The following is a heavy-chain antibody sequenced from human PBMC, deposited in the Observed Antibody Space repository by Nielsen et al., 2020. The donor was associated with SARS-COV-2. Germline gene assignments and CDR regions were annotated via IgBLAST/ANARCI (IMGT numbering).Heavy chain of an antibody. CDR3: ARGDYYNSGGDYGMDV. Sequence: ASVKVSCKASGYTFTDYYIHWVRQAPGQGLEWMGRINPHGGGTNYAQKFQGRVTMTRDTSISTAYMELSRVRSDDTAVYYCARGDYYNSGGDYGMDVWGRGATVTVSS. V-gene: IGHV1-2*06. CDR1: GYTFTDYY. D-gene: IGHD3-10*01. CDR2: INPHGGGT. J-gene: IGHJ6*02.